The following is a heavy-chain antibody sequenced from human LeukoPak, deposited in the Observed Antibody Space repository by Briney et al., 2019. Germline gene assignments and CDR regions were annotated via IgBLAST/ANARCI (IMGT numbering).Heavy chain of an antibody. CDR2: VHHSGST. CDR1: GGSIRSTSYY. CDR3: ARRSTVAGRGRFDP. J-gene: IGHJ5*02. D-gene: IGHD6-19*01. Sequence: SETLSLTCTVSGGSIRSTSYYWGWIRQPPGKGLEWLGSVHHSGSTYDNPSLKSRVTISVDTSKNQFSLKLISVTAADTAVYYCARRSTVAGRGRFDPWGQGSLVTVSS. V-gene: IGHV4-39*01.